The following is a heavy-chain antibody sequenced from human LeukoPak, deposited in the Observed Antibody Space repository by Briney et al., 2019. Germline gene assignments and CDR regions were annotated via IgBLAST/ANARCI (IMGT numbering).Heavy chain of an antibody. CDR3: AKGDGYNSQFWFDP. D-gene: IGHD5-24*01. J-gene: IGHJ5*02. CDR2: ISGSGGST. V-gene: IGHV3-23*01. CDR1: GFTFSSYA. Sequence: GGSLRLSCAASGFTFSSYAMTWVRQAPGKGLEWVSAISGSGGSTYYADSVKGRFTISRDNSKNTLHLQMNSLRAEDTAVYYCAKGDGYNSQFWFDPWGQGTLVTVSS.